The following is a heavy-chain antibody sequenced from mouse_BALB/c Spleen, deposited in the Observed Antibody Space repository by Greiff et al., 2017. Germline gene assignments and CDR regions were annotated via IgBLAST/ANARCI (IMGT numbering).Heavy chain of an antibody. CDR2: ISSGGSYT. CDR1: GFTFSSYG. D-gene: IGHD1-1*01. CDR3: ARGDTTDWYFDV. Sequence: EVKLVESGGDLVKPGGSLKLSCAASGFTFSSYGMSWVRQTPDKRLEWVATISSGGSYTYYPDSVKGRFTISRDNAKNTLYLQMSSLTSEDTAVYYCARGDTTDWYFDVWGAGTTVTVSS. V-gene: IGHV5-6*01. J-gene: IGHJ1*01.